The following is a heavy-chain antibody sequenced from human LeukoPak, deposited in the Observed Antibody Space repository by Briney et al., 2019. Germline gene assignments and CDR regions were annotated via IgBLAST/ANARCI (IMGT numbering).Heavy chain of an antibody. CDR1: GGSISISHYN. CDR3: ARLPTGYPNWFDT. CDR2: IHYSGST. V-gene: IGHV4-39*01. J-gene: IGHJ5*02. Sequence: PSETLSLTCTVSGGSISISHYNWAWIRQPPGKGLEWIAAIHYSGSTYYNPSLMSRVTISVDTSKNQFSLKLSSLTATDTAVYYCARLPTGYPNWFDTWGQGTLVTVSS. D-gene: IGHD3-9*01.